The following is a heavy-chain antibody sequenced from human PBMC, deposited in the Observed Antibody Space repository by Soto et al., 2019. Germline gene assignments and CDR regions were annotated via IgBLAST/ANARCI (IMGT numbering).Heavy chain of an antibody. J-gene: IGHJ5*02. Sequence: SETLSLTCTVSGGSISSYYWSWIRQPPGKGLEWIGYIYYSGSTNYNPSLKSRVTISVDTSKNQFSLKLSSVTAADTAVYYCARVWSYCISTSCYGRWFDPWGQGTLVTVSS. CDR3: ARVWSYCISTSCYGRWFDP. D-gene: IGHD2-2*01. CDR2: IYYSGST. CDR1: GGSISSYY. V-gene: IGHV4-59*01.